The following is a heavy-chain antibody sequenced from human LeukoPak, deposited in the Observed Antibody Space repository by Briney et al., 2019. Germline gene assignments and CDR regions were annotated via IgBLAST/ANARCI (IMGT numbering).Heavy chain of an antibody. D-gene: IGHD3-9*01. Sequence: GASVKVSCKASGYTFTSYGISWVRQAPGQGLEWMGWISAYNGNTNYAQKLQGRVTMTTDTSTSTAYMELRSLRSDDTAVYYCARDGTLRYFDWLLPIYYFDYWGQGTLVTVSS. CDR1: GYTFTSYG. V-gene: IGHV1-18*01. CDR3: ARDGTLRYFDWLLPIYYFDY. J-gene: IGHJ4*02. CDR2: ISAYNGNT.